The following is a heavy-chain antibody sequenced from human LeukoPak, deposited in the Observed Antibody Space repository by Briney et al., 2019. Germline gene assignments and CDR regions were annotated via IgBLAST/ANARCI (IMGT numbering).Heavy chain of an antibody. Sequence: SGPTLVKPTQTLTLTCTFSGFSLSTRGVGVGWIRHPPGKAPEWLALIYWNNDNRYSPSLKSRLTITKDTSKNQVVLTMTNMDPVDTATYYCASSRYDILTGHYNFDYWGQGTLVTVSS. CDR2: IYWNNDN. J-gene: IGHJ4*02. V-gene: IGHV2-5*01. D-gene: IGHD3-9*01. CDR3: ASSRYDILTGHYNFDY. CDR1: GFSLSTRGVG.